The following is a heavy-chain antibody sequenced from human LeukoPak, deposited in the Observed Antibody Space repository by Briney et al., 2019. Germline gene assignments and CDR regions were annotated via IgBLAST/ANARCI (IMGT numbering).Heavy chain of an antibody. CDR3: ARAIVVPAATTDAFDI. D-gene: IGHD2-2*01. CDR1: GYTFTSYG. J-gene: IGHJ3*02. V-gene: IGHV1-18*01. Sequence: ASVKVSCEASGYTFTSYGISWVRQAPGQGLEWMGLISAYNGNTNYAQKLQGRVTMTTDTSTSTAYMELRSLRSDDTAVYYCARAIVVPAATTDAFDIWGQGTMVTVSS. CDR2: ISAYNGNT.